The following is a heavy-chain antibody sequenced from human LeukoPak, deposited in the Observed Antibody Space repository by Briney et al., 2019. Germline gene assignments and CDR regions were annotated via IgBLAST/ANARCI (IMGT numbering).Heavy chain of an antibody. V-gene: IGHV3-74*01. D-gene: IGHD2-21*02. J-gene: IGHJ4*02. CDR1: GFTFSSYW. CDR2: INSDGSST. CDR3: ARQYCGGDCYARLVDY. Sequence: GGSLRLSCAASGFTFSSYWMHWVRQAPGKGLVWVSRINSDGSSTSYADSVKGRFTISRDNAKNTLYLKMNSLRAEDTAVYYCARQYCGGDCYARLVDYWGQGTLVTVSS.